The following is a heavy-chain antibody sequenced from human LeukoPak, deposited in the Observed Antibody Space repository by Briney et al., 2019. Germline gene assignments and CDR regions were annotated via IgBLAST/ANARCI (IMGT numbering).Heavy chain of an antibody. J-gene: IGHJ4*02. V-gene: IGHV3-30*03. CDR1: GFTFNNYG. Sequence: GGSLRLSCAASGFTFNNYGMQWVRQAPGKGLEWVAVISYTGNTKYYVDSVKGRFTISRDNAKNSLYLQMNSLRAEDTAVYYCASSPGQQLAMGMGIDYWGQGTLVTVSS. D-gene: IGHD6-13*01. CDR2: ISYTGNTK. CDR3: ASSPGQQLAMGMGIDY.